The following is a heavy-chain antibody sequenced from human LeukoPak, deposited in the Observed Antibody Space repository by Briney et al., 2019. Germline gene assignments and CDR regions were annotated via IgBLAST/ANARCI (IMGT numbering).Heavy chain of an antibody. Sequence: SETLSLTCAVSGGSISSHYWSWLRQPPVEGLEWIAYIHYTGRTNYNPSLKGRVTISVDTSNSQFSLNLNSVTAADTAVYYCARGAGWYDYWGQGTLVTVSS. CDR1: GGSISSHY. V-gene: IGHV4-59*11. CDR3: ARGAGWYDY. J-gene: IGHJ4*02. D-gene: IGHD6-19*01. CDR2: IHYTGRT.